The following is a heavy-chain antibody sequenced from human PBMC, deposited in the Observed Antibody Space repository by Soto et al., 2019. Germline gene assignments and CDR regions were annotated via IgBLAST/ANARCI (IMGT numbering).Heavy chain of an antibody. V-gene: IGHV4-31*03. D-gene: IGHD5-12*01. Sequence: QVQLQESGPGLVKPSQTLSLTCTVSGGSISSGGYYWSWIRQHPGKGLEWIGYIYYSGSTYYNPSLKRRVTISVDTSKNQFSLKLSSVTAADTAVYYCARATNSGYDLDHDAFDIWGQGTMVTVSS. CDR1: GGSISSGGYY. CDR3: ARATNSGYDLDHDAFDI. CDR2: IYYSGST. J-gene: IGHJ3*02.